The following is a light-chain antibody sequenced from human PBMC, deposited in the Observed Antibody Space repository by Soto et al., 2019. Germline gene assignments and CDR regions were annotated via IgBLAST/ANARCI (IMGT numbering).Light chain of an antibody. CDR1: SSNIGTSS. CDR3: AAWDDSLNGWV. V-gene: IGLV1-44*01. Sequence: QSVLAQPPSASGTPGQRVSISCSGSSSNIGTSSVNWYQHVPGAAPQLLIYSNDQRPLEVPDRFSGSKSGTSASLATSGLRSDDEGDYYCAAWDDSLNGWVFGGGTKLTVL. CDR2: SND. J-gene: IGLJ3*02.